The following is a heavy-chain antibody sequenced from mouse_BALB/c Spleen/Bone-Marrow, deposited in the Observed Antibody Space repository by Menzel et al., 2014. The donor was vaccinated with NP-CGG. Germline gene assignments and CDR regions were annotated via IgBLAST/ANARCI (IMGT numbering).Heavy chain of an antibody. Sequence: QVQLQQSGAELVRPGASVTLSCKASGYTFTDYEMHWVKQTPVHGLEWIGAIDPETGGTAYNQKFKGKATLTAVKSSSAAYMELRSLTSEDSAVYYCTRSETGPFAYWGQGTLVTVSA. V-gene: IGHV1-15*01. CDR2: IDPETGGT. CDR3: TRSETGPFAY. J-gene: IGHJ3*01. D-gene: IGHD4-1*01. CDR1: GYTFTDYE.